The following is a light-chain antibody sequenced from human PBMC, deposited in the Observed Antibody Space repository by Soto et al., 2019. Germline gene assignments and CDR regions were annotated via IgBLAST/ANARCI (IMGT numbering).Light chain of an antibody. CDR1: QSVSNW. CDR3: QQYDSYSCM. CDR2: DVS. J-gene: IGKJ1*01. V-gene: IGKV1-5*01. Sequence: DIQMTQSPSTLSASVGERVTITCRASQSVSNWLAWYQQKPGKAPKLLIYDVSSLESGVPSRFSGSGSGTEFILTISSLQPDDFATYYCQQYDSYSCMFDQGTKVEMK.